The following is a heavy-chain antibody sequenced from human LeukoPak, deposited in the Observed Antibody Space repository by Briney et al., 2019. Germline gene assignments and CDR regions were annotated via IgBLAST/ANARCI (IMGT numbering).Heavy chain of an antibody. J-gene: IGHJ4*02. V-gene: IGHV1-8*01. D-gene: IGHD3-10*01. CDR1: GYTFTSYD. CDR2: MNPNSGNT. CDR3: ARHLLWFGELAYDY. Sequence: ASVKASCKASGYTFTSYDINWVRQATGQGLEWMGWMNPNSGNTGYAQKFQGRVTMTRNTSISTAYMELSSLRSEDTAVYYCARHLLWFGELAYDYWGQGTLVTVSS.